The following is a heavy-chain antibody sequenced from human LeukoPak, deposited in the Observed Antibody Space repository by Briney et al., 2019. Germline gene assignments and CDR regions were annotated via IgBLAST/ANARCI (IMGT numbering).Heavy chain of an antibody. V-gene: IGHV4-34*04. J-gene: IGHJ4*02. CDR3: ARGTSSWYRGLDY. D-gene: IGHD6-13*01. Sequence: SETLSLTCAVYGGSFSGFYWSWIRQPPGKGLEWIGEINHSGGTNHNPSLKSRATISVDTSKKQFTLNLSSVTAADTAVYYCARGTSSWYRGLDYWGQGTLVTVPS. CDR1: GGSFSGFY. CDR2: INHSGGT.